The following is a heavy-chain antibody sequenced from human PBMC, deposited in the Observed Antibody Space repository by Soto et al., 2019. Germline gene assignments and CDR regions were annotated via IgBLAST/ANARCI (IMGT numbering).Heavy chain of an antibody. J-gene: IGHJ4*02. CDR2: ISGSGGST. CDR1: GFPFSSYA. CDR3: AKGLHQMLSSLLN. D-gene: IGHD2-2*01. V-gene: IGHV3-23*01. Sequence: EVQLLESGVGLVQPGGSLRLSCAASGFPFSSYAMSWVRQAPGTGLGWVSAISGSGGSTYYADSVKGRFTMSRDNSKKQLYLQMNSLRAEDTAVYYGAKGLHQMLSSLLNWGQGTLVTVSS.